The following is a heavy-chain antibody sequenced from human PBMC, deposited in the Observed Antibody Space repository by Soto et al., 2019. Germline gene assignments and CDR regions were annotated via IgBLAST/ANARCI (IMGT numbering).Heavy chain of an antibody. CDR2: VYYTGRS. CDR1: GGSVSNYNYY. J-gene: IGHJ4*02. CDR3: VSQRTTVITQADFDY. D-gene: IGHD4-4*01. Sequence: SETLSLTCTVSGGSVSNYNYYWSWIRQPPGKGLEWIGSVYYTGRSNSKSSVKSRVTISVDTSKNQFSLNLNSVTASDTAVYFCVSQRTTVITQADFDYWGPAALVT. V-gene: IGHV4-39*01.